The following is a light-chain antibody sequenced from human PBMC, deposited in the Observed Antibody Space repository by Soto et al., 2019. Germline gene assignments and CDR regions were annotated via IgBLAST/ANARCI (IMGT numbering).Light chain of an antibody. V-gene: IGKV3-20*01. CDR2: DAS. J-gene: IGKJ1*01. CDR1: QSVSSSS. Sequence: EVVLTQSPGTLSLSPGESATLSCRVSQSVSSSSLAWYQQKRGQAPRLLIHDASSRATGIPDRFSGSGSGTDFTLTISRLEPEDFAVYYCQQYGGSPRTFGQGTNVDI. CDR3: QQYGGSPRT.